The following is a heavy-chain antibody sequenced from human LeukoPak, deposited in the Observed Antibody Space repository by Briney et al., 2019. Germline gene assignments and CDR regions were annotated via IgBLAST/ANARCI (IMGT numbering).Heavy chain of an antibody. Sequence: PGGSLSLSCAASGFTFSHHAMTWVRQAPGKGLEWVSGISGSGDTTYYADSEKGRFTISRDNSRNTVYLQMNSLRAEDTAVYFCARESFRALASYLDHWGQGSLVTVSS. J-gene: IGHJ4*02. D-gene: IGHD3-16*02. CDR1: GFTFSHHA. CDR3: ARESFRALASYLDH. CDR2: ISGSGDTT. V-gene: IGHV3-23*01.